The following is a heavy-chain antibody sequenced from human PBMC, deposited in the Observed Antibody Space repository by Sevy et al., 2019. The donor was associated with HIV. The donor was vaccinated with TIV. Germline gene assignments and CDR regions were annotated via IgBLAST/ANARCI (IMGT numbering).Heavy chain of an antibody. CDR3: ARGGASGYSNRFDY. Sequence: ASVKVSCKASGYTFTNYDINWVRQVTGQGLEWMGWMNPNSGNTGYAQKFQGRVTMTRNTSISTAYMELSSLRSEDTAMYYCARGGASGYSNRFDYWGQGTLVTVSS. CDR1: GYTFTNYD. CDR2: MNPNSGNT. V-gene: IGHV1-8*01. J-gene: IGHJ4*02. D-gene: IGHD3-22*01.